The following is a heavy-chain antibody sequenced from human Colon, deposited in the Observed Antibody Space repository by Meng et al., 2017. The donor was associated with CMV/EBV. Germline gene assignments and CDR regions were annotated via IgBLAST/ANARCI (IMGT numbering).Heavy chain of an antibody. Sequence: GESLKISCAASGFTFSSYAMSWVRQAPGKGLEWVSAISGSGGSTYYADSVKGRFTISRDNSKNTLYLQMNSLRAEDTAVYYCARDFNFWSGYYRDGMDVWGQGTTVTVSS. CDR1: GFTFSSYA. CDR2: ISGSGGST. V-gene: IGHV3-23*01. J-gene: IGHJ6*02. D-gene: IGHD3-3*01. CDR3: ARDFNFWSGYYRDGMDV.